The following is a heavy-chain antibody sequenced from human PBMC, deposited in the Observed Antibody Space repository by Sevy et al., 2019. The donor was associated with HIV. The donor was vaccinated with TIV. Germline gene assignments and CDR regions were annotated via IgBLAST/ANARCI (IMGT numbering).Heavy chain of an antibody. CDR3: ARDFTMVRGVIITGYYFDY. J-gene: IGHJ4*02. D-gene: IGHD3-10*01. CDR2: ISYDGSNK. CDR1: GFTFSSYA. V-gene: IGHV3-30-3*01. Sequence: GGSLRLSCAASGFTFSSYAMHWVRQAPGKGLEWVAVISYDGSNKYYADSVKGRFTISRDNSKNTLDLQMNSLRAEDTAVYYCARDFTMVRGVIITGYYFDYWVQGTLVTVSS.